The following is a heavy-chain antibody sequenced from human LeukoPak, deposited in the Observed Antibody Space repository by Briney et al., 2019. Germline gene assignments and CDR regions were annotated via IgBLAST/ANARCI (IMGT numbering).Heavy chain of an antibody. Sequence: PSQTLSLTCNVSGGSITSDGYSWTWIRQHPATGLEWLGYIYHGGTSYYNPSLKGRLSMSMDTSRNQFSLKLTSVTAADTAVHFCARDRLATSPRGWFDPWGQGTLVTVSS. J-gene: IGHJ5*02. CDR3: ARDRLATSPRGWFDP. D-gene: IGHD2-2*01. CDR2: IYHGGTS. V-gene: IGHV4-31*03. CDR1: GGSITSDGYS.